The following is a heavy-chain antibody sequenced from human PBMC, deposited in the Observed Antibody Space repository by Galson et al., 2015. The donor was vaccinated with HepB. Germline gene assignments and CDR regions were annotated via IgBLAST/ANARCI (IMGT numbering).Heavy chain of an antibody. J-gene: IGHJ3*02. Sequence: SLRLSCAASGFTVSDNYMSWVRQAPGKGLEWVSSLYSGGTIYYADSVKGRFIIARDNSRNMLSLQMNSLRAEDTAVYYCARVEGFCSRTTCPIDAFDIWGQGTMVTVSS. V-gene: IGHV3-53*01. CDR1: GFTVSDNY. CDR3: ARVEGFCSRTTCPIDAFDI. D-gene: IGHD2-2*01. CDR2: LYSGGTI.